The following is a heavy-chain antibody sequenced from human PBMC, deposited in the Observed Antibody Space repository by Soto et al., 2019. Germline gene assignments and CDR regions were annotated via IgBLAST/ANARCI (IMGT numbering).Heavy chain of an antibody. Sequence: EVQLVESGGGLVKPGGSLRLSCAASGFTFSSYSMNWVRQAPGKGLEWVSSISSSSSYIYYADSVKGRFTISRDNTKNSLYRQMSSLRAEDTAVYYCARVSPGFGELFGAFDIWGQGTMVTVSS. D-gene: IGHD3-10*01. CDR2: ISSSSSYI. V-gene: IGHV3-21*01. J-gene: IGHJ3*02. CDR3: ARVSPGFGELFGAFDI. CDR1: GFTFSSYS.